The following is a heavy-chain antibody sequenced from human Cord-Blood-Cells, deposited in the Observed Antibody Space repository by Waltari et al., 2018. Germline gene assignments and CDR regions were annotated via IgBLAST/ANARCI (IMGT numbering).Heavy chain of an antibody. V-gene: IGHV3-30-3*01. CDR2: ISYDGSNK. Sequence: QVQLVASGGGVVQPGRSLRLPWAAPGSTSSRYALHWGRQAPGKGLGWVAVISYDGSNKYYADSVKGRFTISRDNSKNTLYLQMNSLRAEDTAVYYCARTYNWNYNWFDPWGQGTLVRLL. D-gene: IGHD1-20*01. J-gene: IGHJ5*02. CDR1: GSTSSRYA. CDR3: ARTYNWNYNWFDP.